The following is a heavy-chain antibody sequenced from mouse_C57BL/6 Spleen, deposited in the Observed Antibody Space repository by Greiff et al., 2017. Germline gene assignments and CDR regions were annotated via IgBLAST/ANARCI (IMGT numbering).Heavy chain of an antibody. V-gene: IGHV1-55*01. J-gene: IGHJ2*01. CDR1: GYTFTSYW. Sequence: QVQLQQPGAELVKPGASVKMSCKASGYTFTSYWITWVKQRPGQGLEWIGDIYPGSGSTNYNEKFKSKATLAGDTSASTAYMQLSSLTSEDSAVYYCALYYDYPFDYWGQGTTLTVSS. CDR3: ALYYDYPFDY. CDR2: IYPGSGST. D-gene: IGHD2-4*01.